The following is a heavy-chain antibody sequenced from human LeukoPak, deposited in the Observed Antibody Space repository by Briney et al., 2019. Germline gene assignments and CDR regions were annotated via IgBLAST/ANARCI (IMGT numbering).Heavy chain of an antibody. Sequence: GGSLRLSCAASGFTVSSNYMSWVRQAPGKGLEWVSVIYSGGGTYYADSVKGRFTISRDNSKNTLYLQMNSLRAEDTAVYYCARGPGNYGDYVGYYGMDVWGQGTTVTVSS. J-gene: IGHJ6*02. CDR1: GFTVSSNY. V-gene: IGHV3-66*02. D-gene: IGHD4-17*01. CDR3: ARGPGNYGDYVGYYGMDV. CDR2: IYSGGGT.